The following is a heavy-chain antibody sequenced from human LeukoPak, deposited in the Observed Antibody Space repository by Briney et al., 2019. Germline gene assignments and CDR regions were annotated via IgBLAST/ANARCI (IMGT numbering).Heavy chain of an antibody. Sequence: ASVKVSCKVSGYPFSVYYLHWLRQAPRRGFEWMGWINPNNGDTRYAERFQGRVTMTRDTSLTTVYMDLSSLISDDTAVYYCARGPRHGGFDYWGQGSLVTVSS. CDR3: ARGPRHGGFDY. CDR2: INPNNGDT. J-gene: IGHJ4*02. V-gene: IGHV1-2*02. D-gene: IGHD4-23*01. CDR1: GYPFSVYY.